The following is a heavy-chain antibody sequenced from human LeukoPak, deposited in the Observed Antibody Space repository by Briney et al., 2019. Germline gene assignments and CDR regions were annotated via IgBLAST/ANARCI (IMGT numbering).Heavy chain of an antibody. V-gene: IGHV1-18*01. Sequence: ASVKVSCKASGYTFTSYGISWVRQAPGQGLEWMGWISAYNGNTNYAQKLRGRVTMTTDTSTSTAYMELRSLRSDDTAVYYCARGGPEYDFWSGYYSDWGQGTLVTVSS. CDR2: ISAYNGNT. CDR3: ARGGPEYDFWSGYYSD. CDR1: GYTFTSYG. D-gene: IGHD3-3*01. J-gene: IGHJ4*02.